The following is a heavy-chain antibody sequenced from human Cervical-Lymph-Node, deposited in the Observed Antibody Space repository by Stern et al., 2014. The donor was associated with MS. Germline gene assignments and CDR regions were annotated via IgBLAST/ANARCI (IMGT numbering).Heavy chain of an antibody. D-gene: IGHD6-6*01. J-gene: IGHJ4*02. CDR2: IYPGDPHT. V-gene: IGHV5-51*03. CDR3: ARTYSGSSSFDY. CDR1: GYSFTSYW. Sequence: VKLVQSGAEVKKPGESLKISCKGSGYSFTSYWMGLVCQLHGQGLAWMGIIYPGDPHTRYSPSFQGQVTISADESISTAYLQWSSLKASDTAMYYCARTYSGSSSFDYWGQGTLVTVSS.